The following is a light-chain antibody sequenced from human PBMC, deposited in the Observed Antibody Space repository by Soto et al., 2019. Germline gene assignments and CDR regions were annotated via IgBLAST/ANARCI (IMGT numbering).Light chain of an antibody. CDR1: QSISSW. J-gene: IGKJ3*01. CDR3: QQYNSYPLT. Sequence: DIQMTQSPSTLSASVGDRVTITCRASQSISSWLAWYQQKPGKAPNLLIYKASSLESGVPSRFSGSGSGTELTLTISSLQPDDFATYYCQQYNSYPLTFGPGTKVDIK. V-gene: IGKV1-5*03. CDR2: KAS.